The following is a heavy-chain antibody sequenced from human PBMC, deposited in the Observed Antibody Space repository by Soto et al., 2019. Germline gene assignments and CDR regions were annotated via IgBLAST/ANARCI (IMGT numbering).Heavy chain of an antibody. CDR3: ARPLTTGTNTNFAY. J-gene: IGHJ4*02. D-gene: IGHD4-17*01. CDR1: GFTFDSYA. Sequence: GGSLRLSCAASGFTFDSYAVHWVRQAPGKGLEWVAIVSYDESHKYYADSVKGRFTISRDNSKNTLYLQMSSLRAEDTAVYYCARPLTTGTNTNFAYWGQGTLVTVSS. V-gene: IGHV3-30*04. CDR2: VSYDESHK.